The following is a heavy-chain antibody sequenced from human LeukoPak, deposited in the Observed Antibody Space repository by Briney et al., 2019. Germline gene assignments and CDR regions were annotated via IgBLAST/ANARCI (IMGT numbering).Heavy chain of an antibody. CDR1: GFTVSSNY. CDR3: ARDPVGAIGYGMDV. Sequence: GGSLRLSRAASGFTVSSNYMSWVRQAPGKGLEWVSVIYSGGSTYYADSVKGRFTISRDNSKNTLYLQMNSLRAEDTAVYYCARDPVGAIGYGMDVWGQGTTVTVSS. V-gene: IGHV3-66*01. D-gene: IGHD1-26*01. J-gene: IGHJ6*02. CDR2: IYSGGST.